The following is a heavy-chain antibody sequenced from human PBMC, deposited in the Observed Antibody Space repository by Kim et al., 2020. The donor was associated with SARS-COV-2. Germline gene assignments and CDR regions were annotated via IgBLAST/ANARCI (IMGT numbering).Heavy chain of an antibody. V-gene: IGHV5-51*01. D-gene: IGHD2-8*01. CDR2: ET. Sequence: ETRYSPHVQGQVTISADKSSSTAYLQWSSLKASDTAMYYCARQGTKSLDYWGQGTLVTVSS. J-gene: IGHJ4*02. CDR3: ARQGTKSLDY.